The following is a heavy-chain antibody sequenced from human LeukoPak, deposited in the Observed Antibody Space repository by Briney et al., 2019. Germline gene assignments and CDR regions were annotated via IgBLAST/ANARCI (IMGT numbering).Heavy chain of an antibody. CDR3: ARSRLDYGDYVPGY. D-gene: IGHD4-17*01. CDR1: TFIFSSYN. J-gene: IGHJ4*02. Sequence: GGSLRLSCAASTFIFSSYNMNWVRQAPGKGLEWVANIKQDGSEKYYVDSVKGRFTISRDNSKNTLYLQMNSLRAEDTAVYYCARSRLDYGDYVPGYWGQGTLVTVSS. CDR2: IKQDGSEK. V-gene: IGHV3-7*01.